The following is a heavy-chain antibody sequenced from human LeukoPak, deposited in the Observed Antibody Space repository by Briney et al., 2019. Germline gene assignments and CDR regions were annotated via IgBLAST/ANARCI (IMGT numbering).Heavy chain of an antibody. CDR2: IYYSGST. J-gene: IGHJ4*02. Sequence: SETLSLTCTVSGYSISSGYYWGWIRQPPGKGLEWIGSIYYSGSTHYNPSLKSRVTISVDTSKNQFSLKLSSVTAADTAVYYCATRYGWGQGTLVTVSS. D-gene: IGHD4-17*01. CDR1: GYSISSGYY. CDR3: ATRYG. V-gene: IGHV4-38-2*02.